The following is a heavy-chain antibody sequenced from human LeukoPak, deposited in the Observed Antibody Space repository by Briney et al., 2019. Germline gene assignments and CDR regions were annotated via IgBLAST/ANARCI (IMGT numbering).Heavy chain of an antibody. V-gene: IGHV4-59*08. CDR1: GGSINNHY. Sequence: SETLSLTCIVSGGSINNHYWTWLRQTPGKGLEWIGDIHYTGTTNYNPSLKSRVTISIDTSKNQFSLELSSVTATDTAVYFCATNRAGTYDRPFDIWGQGTMDTVSS. J-gene: IGHJ3*02. D-gene: IGHD1-26*01. CDR2: IHYTGTT. CDR3: ATNRAGTYDRPFDI.